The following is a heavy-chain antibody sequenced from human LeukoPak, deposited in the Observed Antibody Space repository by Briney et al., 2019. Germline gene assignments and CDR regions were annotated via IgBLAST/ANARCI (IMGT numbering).Heavy chain of an antibody. J-gene: IGHJ4*02. CDR1: GGSISSYY. Sequence: SETLSLTCTVSGGSISSYYWSWIRQPPGKGLEWIGYIYYSGSTNYNPSLKSRVTISVDTSKNQFSLKLSSVTAADTAVYYCARFYGSGSFSNAMDYWGQGTLVTVSS. V-gene: IGHV4-59*01. CDR2: IYYSGST. D-gene: IGHD3-10*01. CDR3: ARFYGSGSFSNAMDY.